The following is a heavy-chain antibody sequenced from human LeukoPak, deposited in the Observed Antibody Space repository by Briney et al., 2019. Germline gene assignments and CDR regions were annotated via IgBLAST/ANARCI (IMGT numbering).Heavy chain of an antibody. Sequence: SQTLSLTCTVSGGSISSYYWSWIRQPPGKGLEWIGYIYYSGSTNYNPSLKSRVTISVDTSKNQFSLKLSSVTAADTAVYYCARGTSDYWGQGTLVTVSS. CDR3: ARGTSDY. D-gene: IGHD1-1*01. CDR2: IYYSGST. V-gene: IGHV4-59*01. J-gene: IGHJ4*02. CDR1: GGSISSYY.